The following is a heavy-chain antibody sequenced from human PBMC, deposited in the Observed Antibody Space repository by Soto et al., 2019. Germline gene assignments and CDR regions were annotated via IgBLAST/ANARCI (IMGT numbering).Heavy chain of an antibody. CDR1: GGSISSNY. CDR3: ARYRREAVAGYTLDN. CDR2: VYNSGST. D-gene: IGHD6-13*01. J-gene: IGHJ4*02. Sequence: SETLSLTCTVSGGSISSNYWTWIRQPPGKGLEWIGYVYNSGSTNYNPSLKSRVTISEDTSKSQFSLKVNSMTAADTAVNYCARYRREAVAGYTLDNWGQGILVTVSS. V-gene: IGHV4-59*01.